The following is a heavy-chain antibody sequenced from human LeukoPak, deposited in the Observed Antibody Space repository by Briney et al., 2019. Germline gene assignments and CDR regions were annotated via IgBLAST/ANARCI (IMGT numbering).Heavy chain of an antibody. CDR1: GFTVSSNY. Sequence: QSGGSLRLSCAASGFTVSSNYMSWVRQAPGEGLEWVSVIYSGGSTYYADSVKGRFTISRDNSKNTLYLQMNSLRAEDTAVYYCARVGTAMVLDYWGQGTLVTVSS. J-gene: IGHJ4*02. CDR3: ARVGTAMVLDY. CDR2: IYSGGST. V-gene: IGHV3-53*01. D-gene: IGHD5-18*01.